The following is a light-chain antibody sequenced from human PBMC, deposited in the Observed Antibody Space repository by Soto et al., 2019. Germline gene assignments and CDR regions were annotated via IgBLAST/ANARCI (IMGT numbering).Light chain of an antibody. CDR1: SNDVGGYNL. J-gene: IGLJ1*01. CDR3: SSYAGSNNFV. CDR2: EVT. V-gene: IGLV2-8*01. Sequence: QSALTQPASVSGSPGQSIIISCSGSSNDVGGYNLVSWYQHHPDKAPKVMIFEVTRRPSGVPDRFSGSKSGNTASLTVSGLQAEDEADYYCSSYAGSNNFVFGSGTKVTLL.